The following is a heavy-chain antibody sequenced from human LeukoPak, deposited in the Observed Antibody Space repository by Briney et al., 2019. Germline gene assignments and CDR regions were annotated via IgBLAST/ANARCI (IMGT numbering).Heavy chain of an antibody. J-gene: IGHJ6*02. Sequence: PSETLSLTCAVYGGSFSGYYWSWIRQPPGKGLEWIGYIYYSGSTNYNPSLKSRVTISVDTSKNQFSLKLSSVTAADTAVYYCARERGGSGSYFGYYYYYGMDVWGQGTTVTVSS. CDR2: IYYSGST. CDR1: GGSFSGYY. V-gene: IGHV4-59*01. CDR3: ARERGGSGSYFGYYYYYGMDV. D-gene: IGHD3-10*01.